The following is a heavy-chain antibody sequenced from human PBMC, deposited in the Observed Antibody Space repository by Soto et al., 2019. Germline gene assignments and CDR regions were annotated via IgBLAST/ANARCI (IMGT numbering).Heavy chain of an antibody. D-gene: IGHD5-12*01. CDR2: IYHSGST. Sequence: QVQLQESGPGLVKPSGTLSLTCAVSSGSFSSSKWWRWVRQPPGKGLEWIGGIYHSGSTHYNPSLKSRVTISVDKSKNQFSLKLSSVTAADTAVYYCARGYDYYYYMDVWGKGTTVTVSS. CDR3: ARGYDYYYYMDV. J-gene: IGHJ6*03. CDR1: SGSFSSSKW. V-gene: IGHV4-4*02.